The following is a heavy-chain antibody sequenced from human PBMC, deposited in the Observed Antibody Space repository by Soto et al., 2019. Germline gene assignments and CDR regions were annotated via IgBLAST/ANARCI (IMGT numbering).Heavy chain of an antibody. CDR2: ISGSAGSI. CDR1: GFSFSNYA. V-gene: IGHV3-23*01. Sequence: PGGSLRLSCAASGFSFSNYAMSWVRQAPGKGLERVSGISGSAGSIYYTDSMRGRFTISRDNSHNTLYLNMNNLRAEDTAIYYCANWGKSGSDFWGQGTLVTVSS. D-gene: IGHD3-16*01. J-gene: IGHJ4*02. CDR3: ANWGKSGSDF.